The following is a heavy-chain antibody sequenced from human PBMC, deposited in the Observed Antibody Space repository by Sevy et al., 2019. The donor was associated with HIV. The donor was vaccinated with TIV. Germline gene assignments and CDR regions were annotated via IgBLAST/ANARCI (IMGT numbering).Heavy chain of an antibody. Sequence: GGSLRLSCVASGFIFSNFAMHWVRQAPGKGLEWVAVTSYDGSHKYYADSVKGRFTVSRDNSRNILSLEMNSLRRDDTAVYYCARGENNDEFFQYWGQGTLVTVSS. V-gene: IGHV3-30*04. J-gene: IGHJ1*01. CDR3: ARGENNDEFFQY. D-gene: IGHD1-26*01. CDR1: GFIFSNFA. CDR2: TSYDGSHK.